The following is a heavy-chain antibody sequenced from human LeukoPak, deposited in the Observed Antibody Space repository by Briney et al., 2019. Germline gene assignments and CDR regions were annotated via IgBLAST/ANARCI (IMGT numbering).Heavy chain of an antibody. D-gene: IGHD4-17*01. V-gene: IGHV3-7*03. CDR1: GFTFSSYW. CDR3: ARGAYGDSRYYYYGMDV. Sequence: PGRSLRLSCAASGFTFSSYWMSWVRQAPGKGLEWVANIKQDGSEKYYVDSVKGRFTISRDNAKNSLYLQMNSLRAEDTAVYYCARGAYGDSRYYYYGMDVWGQGTTVTVSS. J-gene: IGHJ6*02. CDR2: IKQDGSEK.